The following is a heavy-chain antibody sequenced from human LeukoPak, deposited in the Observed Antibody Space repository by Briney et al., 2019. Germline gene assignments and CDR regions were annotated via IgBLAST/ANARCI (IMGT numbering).Heavy chain of an antibody. CDR1: GGSISSSSYY. J-gene: IGHJ4*02. D-gene: IGHD2-2*01. CDR3: ARLGYCSSASCGPLDH. V-gene: IGHV4-39*02. Sequence: SETLSLTCTVSGGSISSSSYYWGWIRQPPGKGLEWIGNIYYSGSTYYNPSLKSRVTISVDTSKNHFSLKLNSVTAADTALYYCARLGYCSSASCGPLDHWGQGTLVTVSS. CDR2: IYYSGST.